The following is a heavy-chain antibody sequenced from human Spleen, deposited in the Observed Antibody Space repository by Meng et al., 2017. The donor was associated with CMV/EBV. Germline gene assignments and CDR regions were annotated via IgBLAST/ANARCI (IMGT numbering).Heavy chain of an antibody. CDR3: ARGVTVGATNTFDY. V-gene: IGHV5-51*01. Sequence: QVSCKYSGDTFLMDWIVWVRQMPGKGLEWMGVIYPGDSDTRYGPSFQGQVTISADTSINTVYLQWSSLRASDTAMYYCARGVTVGATNTFDYWGQGTLVTVSS. CDR2: IYPGDSDT. D-gene: IGHD1-26*01. CDR1: GDTFLMDW. J-gene: IGHJ4*02.